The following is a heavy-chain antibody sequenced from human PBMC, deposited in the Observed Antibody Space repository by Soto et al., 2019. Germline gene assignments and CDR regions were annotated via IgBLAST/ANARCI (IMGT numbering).Heavy chain of an antibody. Sequence: EVQLVESGGALVEPGESLRLSCAGSGFTFSDAWMYWVRQAPGKGLEWVGRMKSKVDGGAIDYAAPVRGRFTISRDYSKKVFYLQMESLKTEDTALYYCTTDMWYNKWFDPWGLGTLVTVSS. CDR2: MKSKVDGGAI. D-gene: IGHD1-1*01. CDR3: TTDMWYNKWFDP. J-gene: IGHJ5*02. V-gene: IGHV3-15*07. CDR1: GFTFSDAW.